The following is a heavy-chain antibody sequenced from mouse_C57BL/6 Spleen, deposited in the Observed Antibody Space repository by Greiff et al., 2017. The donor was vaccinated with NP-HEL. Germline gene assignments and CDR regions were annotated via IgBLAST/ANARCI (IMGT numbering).Heavy chain of an antibody. J-gene: IGHJ3*01. V-gene: IGHV5-17*01. CDR2: ISSGSSTI. Sequence: EVKLVESGGGLVKPGGSLKLSCAASGFTFSDYGLHWVRQAPEKGLEWVAYISSGSSTIYYADTVKGRFTISRDNAKNTLFLQMTRLRSEDTAMYYCARGYVWFAYWGQGTLVTVSA. D-gene: IGHD2-2*01. CDR3: ARGYVWFAY. CDR1: GFTFSDYG.